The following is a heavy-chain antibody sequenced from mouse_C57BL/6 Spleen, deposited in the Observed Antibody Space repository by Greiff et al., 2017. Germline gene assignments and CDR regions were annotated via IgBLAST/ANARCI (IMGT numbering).Heavy chain of an antibody. D-gene: IGHD2-3*01. CDR2: ISSGGSYT. J-gene: IGHJ4*01. CDR3: ARRMMVTPYYAMDY. Sequence: EVMLVESGGDLVKPGGSLKLSCAASGFTFSSYGMSWVRQTPDKRLEWVATISSGGSYTYYPDSVKGRFTISRDNAKNTLYLQMSSLKSEDTAMYYCARRMMVTPYYAMDYWGQGTSVTVSS. CDR1: GFTFSSYG. V-gene: IGHV5-6*02.